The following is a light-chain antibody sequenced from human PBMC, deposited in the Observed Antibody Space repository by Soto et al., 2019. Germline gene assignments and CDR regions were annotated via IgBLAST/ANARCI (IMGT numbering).Light chain of an antibody. Sequence: QSVLTQPASVSGSPEQSITISCTGTSSDVGGFNYVSWYQQHPGKAPKLMIFDVSSRPTGVSNRFSGSKSGNTASLTISGLQAEDEADYYCSSSTSSSTLVLFGGGTKVTVL. V-gene: IGLV2-14*01. J-gene: IGLJ2*01. CDR3: SSSTSSSTLVL. CDR1: SSDVGGFNY. CDR2: DVS.